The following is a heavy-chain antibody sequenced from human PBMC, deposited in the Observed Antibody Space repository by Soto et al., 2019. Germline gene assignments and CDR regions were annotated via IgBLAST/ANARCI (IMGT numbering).Heavy chain of an antibody. D-gene: IGHD5-12*01. Sequence: EVQLLESGGGLVQPGGSLRLSCAASGFTFSNYAMSWVRQAPGKGLEWVSSTSSSGGSTYYADSVKGRFTISRDNSKNTLYLQMNSLRAEDTAVYYCAKEAGRDGYNVDYWGQGTLVTVSS. CDR3: AKEAGRDGYNVDY. J-gene: IGHJ4*02. CDR1: GFTFSNYA. CDR2: TSSSGGST. V-gene: IGHV3-23*01.